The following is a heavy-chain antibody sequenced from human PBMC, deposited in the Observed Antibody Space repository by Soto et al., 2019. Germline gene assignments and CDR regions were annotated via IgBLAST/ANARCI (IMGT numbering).Heavy chain of an antibody. CDR1: GGPFSSYA. CDR2: IIPIFGTA. Sequence: SVKGCFKASGGPFSSYAISLVRQAPGQGLEWMGGIIPIFGTANYAQKFQGRVTITADESTSTAYMELSRLRSEDTAVYYCARDLAVSGSYPGVDWFDPWGQGTMVTVSS. CDR3: ARDLAVSGSYPGVDWFDP. J-gene: IGHJ5*02. D-gene: IGHD1-26*01. V-gene: IGHV1-69*13.